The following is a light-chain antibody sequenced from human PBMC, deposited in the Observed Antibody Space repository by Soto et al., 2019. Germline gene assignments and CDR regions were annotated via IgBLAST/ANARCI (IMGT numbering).Light chain of an antibody. CDR2: DAS. J-gene: IGKJ3*01. Sequence: EIVLTQSPATLSLSPGERATLSCRASQSVSSYLAWYQQKPGQAPGLLIYDASNRATGIPARFSGSGSGTDFTLTISSLEPEDFAVYYCQQRGNWPPFTFGPGTKVDIK. CDR3: QQRGNWPPFT. CDR1: QSVSSY. V-gene: IGKV3-11*01.